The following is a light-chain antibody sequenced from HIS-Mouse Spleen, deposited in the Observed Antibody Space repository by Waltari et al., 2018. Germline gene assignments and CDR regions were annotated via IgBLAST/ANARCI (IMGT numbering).Light chain of an antibody. J-gene: IGLJ2*01. CDR3: YSTDSSGNHRV. Sequence: SYELTQPPSVSVSPGQTARITCSGNALQKKYAYWYQQKSGQDHVLVIYEDSKRPSGIPERFSGSSSGTMATLTISGAQVEDEADYYCYSTDSSGNHRVFGGGTKLTVL. CDR2: EDS. V-gene: IGLV3-10*01. CDR1: ALQKKY.